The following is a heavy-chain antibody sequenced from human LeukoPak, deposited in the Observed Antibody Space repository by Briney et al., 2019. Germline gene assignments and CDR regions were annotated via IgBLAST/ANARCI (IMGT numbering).Heavy chain of an antibody. CDR1: GGSISSYY. D-gene: IGHD3-10*01. CDR2: IYSSGST. Sequence: SETLSLTCTVSGGSISSYYWNWIRQPAGKGLEWIGRIYSSGSTNYNPSLKSRVTMSVDTSKNQFSLKLSSVTAADTAVYYCARDPPPFGGRFDPWAQEPWSPSPQ. V-gene: IGHV4-4*07. CDR3: ARDPPPFGGRFDP. J-gene: IGHJ5*02.